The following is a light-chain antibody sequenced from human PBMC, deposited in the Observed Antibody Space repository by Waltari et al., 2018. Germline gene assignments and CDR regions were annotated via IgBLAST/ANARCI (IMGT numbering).Light chain of an antibody. CDR1: SSDVGGYNY. CDR3: CSYAGSSFV. Sequence: QSALTQPASVSGSPGQSITISCTGTSSDVGGYNYVSWYQQHPGKAPKLMIYDVSKRPSGVSNRFSCSKAGNTASLTSSGLQAEDEADYYCCSYAGSSFVFGGGTKLTVL. CDR2: DVS. J-gene: IGLJ2*01. V-gene: IGLV2-23*02.